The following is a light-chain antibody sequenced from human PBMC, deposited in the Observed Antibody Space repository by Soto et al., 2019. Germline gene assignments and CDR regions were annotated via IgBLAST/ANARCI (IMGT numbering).Light chain of an antibody. V-gene: IGLV1-40*01. CDR1: SSNIGAGYE. J-gene: IGLJ1*01. CDR3: QSYDSSLSGYV. Sequence: QSVLTQPPSVSEAPGQXXTISCTGSSSNIGAGYEAHWYQQVPGTAPKLLIYENNNRPSGVPDRFSGSKSATSASLAITGLPAEDAAEYYCQSYDSSLSGYVFGTGTKLTVL. CDR2: ENN.